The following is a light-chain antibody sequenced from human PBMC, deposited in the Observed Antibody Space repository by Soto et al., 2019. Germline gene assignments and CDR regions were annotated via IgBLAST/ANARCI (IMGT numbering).Light chain of an antibody. V-gene: IGLV2-8*01. CDR3: LSYAGSSTYV. J-gene: IGLJ1*01. CDR2: EVV. CDR1: KNDIGVYNF. Sequence: QSALTQPPSASGSPGQSVTISCTGTKNDIGVYNFISWYQHHPGKAPRVIIYEVVQRPSGVSDRFSGSKSGNTASLTVSGLQAEDEGDYFCLSYAGSSTYVFGSGTKVTVL.